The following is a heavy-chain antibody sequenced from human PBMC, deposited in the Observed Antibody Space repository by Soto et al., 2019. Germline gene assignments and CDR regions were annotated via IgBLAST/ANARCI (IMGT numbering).Heavy chain of an antibody. CDR3: AESTVIANFDY. CDR1: GGSISTDNW. CDR2: TYHSGST. J-gene: IGHJ4*02. Sequence: SETLSLTCTVSGGSISTDNWWSWVRQPPGKGLEWIGETYHSGSTHYNPSLKSRVTISVDNSKNQFSLTLSSTTAADTGVYYCAESTVIANFDYWGQGTLVTVSS. D-gene: IGHD2-21*01. V-gene: IGHV4-4*02.